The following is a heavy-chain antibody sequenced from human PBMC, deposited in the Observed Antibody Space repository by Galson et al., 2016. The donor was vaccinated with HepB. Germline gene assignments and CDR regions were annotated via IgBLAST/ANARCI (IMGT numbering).Heavy chain of an antibody. V-gene: IGHV4-31*03. Sequence: TLSLTCTVSGGSISSAGYYWSWIRQLPGKGLEWIGYMFYSGSTYYNPSLKSRFTISADTSKNQFSLKLSSGTAADTAVYYCASGAVPSAIGYWGQGTLVTVSS. CDR2: MFYSGST. CDR1: GGSISSAGYY. CDR3: ASGAVPSAIGY. D-gene: IGHD2-2*02. J-gene: IGHJ4*02.